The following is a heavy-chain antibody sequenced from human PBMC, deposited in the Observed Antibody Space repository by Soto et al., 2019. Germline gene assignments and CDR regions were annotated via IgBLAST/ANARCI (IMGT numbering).Heavy chain of an antibody. D-gene: IGHD6-6*01. CDR3: ATDPSIAARLYFDY. CDR2: ISGSGGST. Sequence: PGGSLRLSCAASGFTFSSYAMSWVRQAPGKGLEWVSAISGSGGSTYYADSVKGRFTISRDNSKNTQYLQMNSLRAEDTAVYYCATDPSIAARLYFDYWGQGTLVTVSS. CDR1: GFTFSSYA. V-gene: IGHV3-23*01. J-gene: IGHJ4*02.